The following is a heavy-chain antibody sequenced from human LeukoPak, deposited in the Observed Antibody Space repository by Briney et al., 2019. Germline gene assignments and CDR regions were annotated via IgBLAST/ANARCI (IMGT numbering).Heavy chain of an antibody. V-gene: IGHV4-59*01. CDR3: ARAQGRFLEWPRIDY. CDR1: GGSISSYY. CDR2: IYYSGST. J-gene: IGHJ4*02. D-gene: IGHD3-3*01. Sequence: SETLPLTCTVSGGSISSYYWSWIRQPPGKGLEWIGYIYYSGSTNYNPSLKSRVTISVDTSKNQFSLKLSSVTAADTAVYYCARAQGRFLEWPRIDYWGQGTLVTVSS.